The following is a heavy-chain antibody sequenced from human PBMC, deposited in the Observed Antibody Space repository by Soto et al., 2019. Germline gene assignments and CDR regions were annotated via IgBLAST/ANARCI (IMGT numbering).Heavy chain of an antibody. CDR2: IKQDGSEK. CDR3: ARVYYDYIWGSYPLVY. Sequence: EVQLVESGGGLVQPGGSLRLSCAASGFTFSSHWMSWVRQAPGKGLEWLASIKQDGSEKHDVDSVKGRFTISRDNAKNSLYLQMNSLRVEDTAVYYCARVYYDYIWGSYPLVYWGQGTLVTVSS. V-gene: IGHV3-7*01. J-gene: IGHJ4*02. D-gene: IGHD3-16*02. CDR1: GFTFSSHW.